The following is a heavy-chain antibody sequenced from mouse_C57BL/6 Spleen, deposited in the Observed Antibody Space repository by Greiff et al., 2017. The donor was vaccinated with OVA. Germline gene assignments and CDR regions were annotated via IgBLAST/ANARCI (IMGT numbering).Heavy chain of an antibody. Sequence: VKLVESGPELVKPGASVKISCKASGYAFSSSWMNWVKQRPGKGLEWIGRIYPGDGDTNYNGKFKGKATLTADKSSSTAYMQDSSLTSEDSAVYFCARGDGDYEEDYYAMDYWGQGTSLTVSS. D-gene: IGHD2-4*01. J-gene: IGHJ4*01. V-gene: IGHV1-82*01. CDR3: ARGDGDYEEDYYAMDY. CDR1: GYAFSSSW. CDR2: IYPGDGDT.